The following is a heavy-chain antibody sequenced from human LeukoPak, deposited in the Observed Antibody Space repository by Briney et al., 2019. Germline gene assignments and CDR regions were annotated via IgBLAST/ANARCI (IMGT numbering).Heavy chain of an antibody. J-gene: IGHJ4*02. Sequence: ASVKVSCKASGYTFTGYYMHWVRQAPGQGLEWMGWINPNSGGTNYAQKFQGRVTMTRDTSISTAYMELSRLRSDDTAVYYCARDRGVVVVAAWWCPAYWGQGTLVTVSS. V-gene: IGHV1-2*02. CDR2: INPNSGGT. D-gene: IGHD2-15*01. CDR1: GYTFTGYY. CDR3: ARDRGVVVVAAWWCPAY.